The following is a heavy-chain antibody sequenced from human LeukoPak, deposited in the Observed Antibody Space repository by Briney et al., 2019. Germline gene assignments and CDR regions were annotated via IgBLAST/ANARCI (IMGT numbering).Heavy chain of an antibody. J-gene: IGHJ1*01. CDR1: GFTFSSYW. D-gene: IGHD3-22*01. Sequence: PGGSLRLSCAASGFTFSSYWMHWVRQAPGKGLVWVSRIKSDGSTRCADSVKGRFTISRDNAKNTVSLQMTSLRAEDTGVYYCARAPSEIGGYYPEYFRHWGQGTLVIVSS. CDR2: IKSDGST. CDR3: ARAPSEIGGYYPEYFRH. V-gene: IGHV3-74*01.